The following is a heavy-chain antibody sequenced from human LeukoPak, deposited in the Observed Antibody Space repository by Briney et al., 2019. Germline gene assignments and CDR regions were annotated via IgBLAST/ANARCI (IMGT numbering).Heavy chain of an antibody. Sequence: PGGSLRLSCAASGFNFNTYAMNWVRQAPGKGLEWLAAVLFDGSDQYYADSVQGRFTISRDNSQNTLYLQVDSLRVEDTAVYYCARVSKPGWYDYYYMDVWGKGTTVTISS. CDR3: ARVSKPGWYDYYYMDV. CDR1: GFNFNTYA. J-gene: IGHJ6*03. D-gene: IGHD2/OR15-2a*01. V-gene: IGHV3-30*04. CDR2: VLFDGSDQ.